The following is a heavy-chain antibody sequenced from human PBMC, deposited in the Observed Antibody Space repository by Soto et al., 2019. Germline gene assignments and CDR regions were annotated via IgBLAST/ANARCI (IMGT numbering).Heavy chain of an antibody. D-gene: IGHD4-17*01. CDR1: GYTFTSYG. CDR2: ISAYNGNT. V-gene: IGHV1-18*04. CDR3: ARIFTPKNNYGDYWPWGGWFGP. Sequence: QVQLVQSGAEVKKPGASVKVSCKASGYTFTSYGISWVRQSHGQGLDWMGWISAYNGNTNYAQKLQGRVTMSTDTYTCTAYIELRSLRSDDTAVYYCARIFTPKNNYGDYWPWGGWFGPWGQVTLVTVSS. J-gene: IGHJ5*02.